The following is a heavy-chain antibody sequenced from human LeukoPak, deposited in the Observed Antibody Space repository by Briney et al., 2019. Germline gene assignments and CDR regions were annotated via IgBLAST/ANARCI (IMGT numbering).Heavy chain of an antibody. D-gene: IGHD5-24*01. J-gene: IGHJ4*02. CDR2: IYPGDSDT. CDR1: GYRFTSYW. Sequence: GESLKISCKGSGYRFTSYWIGLVRQMSGKGLEWMGIIYPGDSDTRYSPSFQGQVTISADKSISTAYLQWSSLKASDTAMYYCARRDGYNSRFSFDYWGQGTLVTVSS. CDR3: ARRDGYNSRFSFDY. V-gene: IGHV5-51*01.